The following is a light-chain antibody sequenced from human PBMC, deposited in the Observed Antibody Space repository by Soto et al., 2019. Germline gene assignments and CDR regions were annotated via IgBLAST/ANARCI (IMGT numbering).Light chain of an antibody. CDR2: LGF. V-gene: IGKV2-28*01. Sequence: DIVMTQSPLSLPVTPGEPASISCRSSQSLLHSNGYNYLDWYLQKPGQSPQLLIYLGFNRASGVPDRLSGSGSGTDFTLKISRVEAEDVGLYYCMQALEAPLTFGQGTKVEIK. J-gene: IGKJ1*01. CDR1: QSLLHSNGYNY. CDR3: MQALEAPLT.